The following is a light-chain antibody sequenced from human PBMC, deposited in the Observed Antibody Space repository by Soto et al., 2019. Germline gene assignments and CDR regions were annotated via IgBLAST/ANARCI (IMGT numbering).Light chain of an antibody. Sequence: QSVLTQPPSVPAAPGQKVTISCSGSSSNTGNNYVSWYQQLPGAAPKLLIYENDKRPSGIPDRFSGSKSGTSATLGITGLQTGDEADYYCATWDSSLSAGLFGTGTKVTVL. CDR2: END. J-gene: IGLJ1*01. CDR1: SSNTGNNY. CDR3: ATWDSSLSAGL. V-gene: IGLV1-51*02.